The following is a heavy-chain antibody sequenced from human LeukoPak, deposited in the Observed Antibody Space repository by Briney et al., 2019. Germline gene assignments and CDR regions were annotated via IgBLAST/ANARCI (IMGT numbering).Heavy chain of an antibody. J-gene: IGHJ4*02. V-gene: IGHV1-3*01. CDR3: AREPLRFLEWRQFDY. CDR1: GYTFTSYT. D-gene: IGHD3-3*01. CDR2: INVGNGNT. Sequence: GASVKVSCKASGYTFTSYTLHWVRQAPGQRLEWMGWINVGNGNTKYSQKFQGRVTITRDTPATTGYMELSSLRSEDTAVYYCAREPLRFLEWRQFDYWGQGTLVTVSS.